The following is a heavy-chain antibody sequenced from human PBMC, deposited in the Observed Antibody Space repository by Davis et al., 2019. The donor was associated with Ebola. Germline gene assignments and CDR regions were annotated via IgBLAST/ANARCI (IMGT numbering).Heavy chain of an antibody. CDR1: GGSISSYY. J-gene: IGHJ6*03. V-gene: IGHV4-59*01. CDR3: ARDITIFGVRAYMDV. Sequence: PSETLSLTCTVSGGSISSYYWSWIRQPPGKGLEWIGYIYYSGSTNYNPSLKSRVTISVDTSKNQFSLKLSSVTAADTAVYYCARDITIFGVRAYMDVWGKGTTVTVSS. D-gene: IGHD3-3*01. CDR2: IYYSGST.